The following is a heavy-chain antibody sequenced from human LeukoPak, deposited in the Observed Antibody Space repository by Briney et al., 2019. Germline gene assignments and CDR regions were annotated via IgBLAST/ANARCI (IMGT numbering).Heavy chain of an antibody. V-gene: IGHV1-2*02. CDR1: GYSFTGYY. Sequence: ASVKVSCKASGYSFTGYYMYWVRQAPGQGLEWMGWINPNSGVTNYAQKFQGRVTMTRDTSISTAYMELSRLRSDDTAVYYCARVSLGSGSWYGLRHFDYWGQGTLVTVSS. CDR2: INPNSGVT. D-gene: IGHD6-13*01. J-gene: IGHJ4*02. CDR3: ARVSLGSGSWYGLRHFDY.